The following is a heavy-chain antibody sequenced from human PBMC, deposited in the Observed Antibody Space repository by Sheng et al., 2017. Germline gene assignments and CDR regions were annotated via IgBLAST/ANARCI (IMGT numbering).Heavy chain of an antibody. D-gene: IGHD6-6*01. CDR1: GGTFSSYT. CDR2: IIPILGIA. V-gene: IGHV1-69*02. Sequence: QVQLVQSGAEVKKPGSSVKVSCKASGGTFSSYTISWVRQAPGQGLEWMGRIIPILGIANYAQKFQGRVTITADKSTSTAYMELSSLRSEDTAVYYCARAWGSSRVDYFDYWGQGNPGHRLL. CDR3: ARAWGSSRVDYFDY. J-gene: IGHJ4*02.